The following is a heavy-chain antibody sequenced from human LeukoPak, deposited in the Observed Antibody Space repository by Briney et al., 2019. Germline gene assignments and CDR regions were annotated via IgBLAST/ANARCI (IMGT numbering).Heavy chain of an antibody. V-gene: IGHV1-46*01. CDR1: GYTFTSYY. CDR2: INPSGGST. J-gene: IGHJ4*02. Sequence: ASVKVSCKASGYTFTSYYMHWVRQAPGQGLEWMGIINPSGGSTSYAQKFQGRVTMTRDTSTSTVYMELNSLRSEDTAVYYCARAGLWFGESNPNDYWGQGTLVTVSS. CDR3: ARAGLWFGESNPNDY. D-gene: IGHD3-10*01.